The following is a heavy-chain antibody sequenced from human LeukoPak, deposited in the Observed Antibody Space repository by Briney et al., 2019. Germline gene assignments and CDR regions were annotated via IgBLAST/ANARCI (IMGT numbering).Heavy chain of an antibody. D-gene: IGHD1-26*01. Sequence: GASVKVSCKASGYTFTGYYMHWVRQAPGQGLEWMGWINPNSGGTNYAQKFQGRVTMTRDTSISTAYMELSRLRSDDTAVYYCARDPPDDEQSGSYLYYWGQGTLVTVSS. CDR2: INPNSGGT. CDR3: ARDPPDDEQSGSYLYY. J-gene: IGHJ4*02. V-gene: IGHV1-2*02. CDR1: GYTFTGYY.